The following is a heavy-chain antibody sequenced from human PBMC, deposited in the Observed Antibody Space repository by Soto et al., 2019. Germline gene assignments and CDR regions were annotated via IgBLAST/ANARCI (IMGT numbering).Heavy chain of an antibody. CDR1: GYSFTSYW. CDR2: IYPGDSDT. V-gene: IGHV5-51*01. J-gene: IGHJ3*02. D-gene: IGHD4-17*01. CDR3: ARHGPTPDYVDAFDI. Sequence: GESLKISCKGSGYSFTSYWIGWVRQMPGKGLEWMGIIYPGDSDTRYSPAFQGQVTISADKSISTAYLQWSSLKASDTAMYYCARHGPTPDYVDAFDIWGQGTMVTVSS.